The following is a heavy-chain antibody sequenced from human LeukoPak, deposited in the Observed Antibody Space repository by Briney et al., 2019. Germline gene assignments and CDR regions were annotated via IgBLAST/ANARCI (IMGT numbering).Heavy chain of an antibody. V-gene: IGHV3-23*01. CDR3: AKNRPLYCSSTSCPLWY. CDR1: GFTFTSYA. J-gene: IGHJ4*02. Sequence: PGGSLRLSCTASGFTFTSYAMSWVRQAPGKGLEWVSAVSDSGGNTYYADSVKGRFTIPRDNSKNTLYLQMNSLRAEDTAVYYCAKNRPLYCSSTSCPLWYWGQGTLVTVSS. D-gene: IGHD2-2*01. CDR2: VSDSGGNT.